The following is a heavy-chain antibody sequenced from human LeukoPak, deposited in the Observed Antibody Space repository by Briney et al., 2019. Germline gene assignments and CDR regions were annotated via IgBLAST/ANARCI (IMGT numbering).Heavy chain of an antibody. J-gene: IGHJ4*02. CDR3: ARGTYDYVWGSYRGLGYFDY. V-gene: IGHV4-34*01. CDR1: GGSFSGYY. CDR2: INHSGST. Sequence: PSETLSLTCAVDGGSFSGYYWSWIRQPPGKGLEWIGEINHSGSTNYNPSLKSRVTISVDTSKNQFSLKLSSVTAADTALYYCARGTYDYVWGSYRGLGYFDYWGQGTLVTVSS. D-gene: IGHD3-16*02.